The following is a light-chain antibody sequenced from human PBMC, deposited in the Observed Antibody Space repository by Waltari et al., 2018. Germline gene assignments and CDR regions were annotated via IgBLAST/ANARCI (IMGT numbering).Light chain of an antibody. CDR1: QSVSRNY. V-gene: IGKV3-20*01. J-gene: IGKJ5*01. CDR2: GAS. CDR3: QQYATSPIT. Sequence: EIVLTQSPGTLSLSPGERATLPGRASQSVSRNYLAWYQQKPGQAPRLLIYGASSRATGIPDRFSGSGSGTDFTLTISRLEPEDFAVYYCQQYATSPITFGQGTRLEIK.